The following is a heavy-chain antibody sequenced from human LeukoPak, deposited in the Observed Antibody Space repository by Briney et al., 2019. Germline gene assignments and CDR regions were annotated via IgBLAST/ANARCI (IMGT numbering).Heavy chain of an antibody. J-gene: IGHJ4*02. Sequence: ASVKVSCKASGYTFTDYYMYWVRQAPGQGLEWMGWINPNSGGIDPAQKFQGRVTMTRDTSISTVYMELSRLRSDDTAVYYCARGHISDPSFDYWGQGTLVTVSS. V-gene: IGHV1-2*02. CDR2: INPNSGGI. CDR1: GYTFTDYY. D-gene: IGHD3-22*01. CDR3: ARGHISDPSFDY.